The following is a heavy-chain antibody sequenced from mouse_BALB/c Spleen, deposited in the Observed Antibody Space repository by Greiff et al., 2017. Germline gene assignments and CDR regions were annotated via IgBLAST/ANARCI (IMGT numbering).Heavy chain of an antibody. Sequence: EVQVVESGGGLVKPGGSLKLSCAASGFTFSDYYMYWVRQTPEKRLEWVATISDGGSYTYYPDSVKGRFTISRDNAKNNLYLQMSSLKSEDTAMYYCARAPITTVVAPDPMDYWGQGTSVTVSS. V-gene: IGHV5-4*02. CDR1: GFTFSDYY. CDR2: ISDGGSYT. D-gene: IGHD1-1*01. J-gene: IGHJ4*01. CDR3: ARAPITTVVAPDPMDY.